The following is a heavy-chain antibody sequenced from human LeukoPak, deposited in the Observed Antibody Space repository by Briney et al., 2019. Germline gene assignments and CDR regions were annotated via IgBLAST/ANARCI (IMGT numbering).Heavy chain of an antibody. V-gene: IGHV4-38-2*02. D-gene: IGHD3-22*01. Sequence: SETLSLTCTVSGYSISSGYYWGWIRQPPGKGLEWIGSIYHSGSTYYNPSLKSRVTISVDTSKNQFSLKLSSVTAADTAVYYCARRGGSYYYDSSGYHDAFDIWGQGTMATVSS. CDR3: ARRGGSYYYDSSGYHDAFDI. J-gene: IGHJ3*02. CDR2: IYHSGST. CDR1: GYSISSGYY.